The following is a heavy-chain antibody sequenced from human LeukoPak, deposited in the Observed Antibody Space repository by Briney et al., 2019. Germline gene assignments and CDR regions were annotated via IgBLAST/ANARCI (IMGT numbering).Heavy chain of an antibody. CDR2: IGNKASHYAT. J-gene: IGHJ4*02. CDR3: AGNYDSWTGLNY. CDR1: GFTFSGSA. Sequence: PGGSLRLSCAASGFTFSGSAMPWVRQASGKGLELVGHIGNKASHYATEYDASLRGRFTISRDDSKDTAYMQVNSLKTEDTAVYYCAGNYDSWTGLNYWGQGTLVTVSS. D-gene: IGHD3-3*01. V-gene: IGHV3-73*01.